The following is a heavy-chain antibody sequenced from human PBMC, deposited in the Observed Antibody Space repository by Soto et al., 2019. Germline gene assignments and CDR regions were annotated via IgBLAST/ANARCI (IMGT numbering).Heavy chain of an antibody. CDR3: AKVAVVAPRAFDI. J-gene: IGHJ3*02. V-gene: IGHV3-53*01. CDR2: IYSGGST. CDR1: GFTFSNYW. D-gene: IGHD3-22*01. Sequence: GGSLRLSCAASGFTFSNYWMSWVRQAPGKGLEWVSVIYSGGSTYYADSVKGRFTISRDNSKNTLYLQMNSLRAEDTAVYYCAKVAVVAPRAFDIWGQGTMVTVSS.